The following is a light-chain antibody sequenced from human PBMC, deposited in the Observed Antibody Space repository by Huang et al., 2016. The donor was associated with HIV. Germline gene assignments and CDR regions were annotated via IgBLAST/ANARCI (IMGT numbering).Light chain of an antibody. CDR2: GAA. Sequence: EIVMTQSPATLSVSPGERATLSCRASQGVSSKLAWYQQKPGQSPRRLIYGAATRAAGVPARFIGSGSGTEFTLTISGLQSDDFAVYYCQQYHNWPPFTFGQGTKLEIK. J-gene: IGKJ2*01. V-gene: IGKV3-15*01. CDR1: QGVSSK. CDR3: QQYHNWPPFT.